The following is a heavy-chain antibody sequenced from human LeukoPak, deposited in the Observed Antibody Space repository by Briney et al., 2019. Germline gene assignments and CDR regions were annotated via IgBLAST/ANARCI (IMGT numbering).Heavy chain of an antibody. D-gene: IGHD5-24*01. CDR3: ARRAYQGWLQFGY. CDR1: GGSFSCYY. CDR2: INHSGST. Sequence: SETLSLTCAVYGGSFSCYYWSWIRQPPGTGQEWIGEINHSGSTNYNPSLKSRVNIPVDTSKHKFSVKLSSVTGADTAVYYCARRAYQGWLQFGYWGQGTLVTVSS. J-gene: IGHJ4*02. V-gene: IGHV4-34*01.